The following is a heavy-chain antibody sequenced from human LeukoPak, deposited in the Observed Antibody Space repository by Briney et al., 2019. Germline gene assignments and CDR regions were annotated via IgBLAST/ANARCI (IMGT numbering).Heavy chain of an antibody. CDR1: GYTFTSYG. CDR3: ARDYDILTGYPPYYYYMDV. Sequence: ASVKVSCKASGYTFTSYGISWVRQAPGQGLEWMGWINAYNGNTNYAQKLQGRVTMTTDTSTSTAYMELRSLRSDDTAVYYCARDYDILTGYPPYYYYMDVWGKGTTVTVSS. D-gene: IGHD3-9*01. J-gene: IGHJ6*03. CDR2: INAYNGNT. V-gene: IGHV1-18*01.